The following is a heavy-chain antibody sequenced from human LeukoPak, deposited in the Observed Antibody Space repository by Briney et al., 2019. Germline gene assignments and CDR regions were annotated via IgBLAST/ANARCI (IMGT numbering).Heavy chain of an antibody. J-gene: IGHJ4*02. CDR2: INHSGST. CDR3: ARVMGWFGGFDY. D-gene: IGHD3-10*01. Sequence: SETLSLTCAVYGGSFSGYYWSWIRQPPGKGLEWIGEINHSGSTNYNPSLKSRVTISVDTSKNQFSLKLSSVTAADAAVYYCARVMGWFGGFDYWGQGTLVTVSS. CDR1: GGSFSGYY. V-gene: IGHV4-34*01.